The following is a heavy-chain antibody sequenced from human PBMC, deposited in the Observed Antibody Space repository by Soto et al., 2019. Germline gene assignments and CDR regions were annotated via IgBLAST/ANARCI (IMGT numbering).Heavy chain of an antibody. CDR3: ARALFPQLVPGVGY. V-gene: IGHV4-31*03. D-gene: IGHD6-13*01. J-gene: IGHJ4*02. Sequence: PSETLSLTCTVSGGSISSGGYYWSWIRQHPGKGLEWIGYIYYSGSTYYNPSLKSRVTISVDTSKNQFSLKLSSVTAADTAVYYCARALFPQLVPGVGYWGQGTLVTVSS. CDR2: IYYSGST. CDR1: GGSISSGGYY.